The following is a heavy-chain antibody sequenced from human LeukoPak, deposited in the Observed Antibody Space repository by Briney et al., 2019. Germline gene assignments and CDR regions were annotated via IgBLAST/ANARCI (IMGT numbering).Heavy chain of an antibody. J-gene: IGHJ6*02. CDR2: ISSSSSYI. CDR1: GFTFSSYS. Sequence: PGGSLRLSCAASGFTFSSYSMNWVRQAPGKGLEWVSSISSSSSYIYYADSVKGRFTISRDNAKNSLYLQMNSLRSEDTAVYYCARERMAWISPTRDHYYYYGMDVWGQGTTVTVSS. V-gene: IGHV3-21*04. D-gene: IGHD5-12*01. CDR3: ARERMAWISPTRDHYYYYGMDV.